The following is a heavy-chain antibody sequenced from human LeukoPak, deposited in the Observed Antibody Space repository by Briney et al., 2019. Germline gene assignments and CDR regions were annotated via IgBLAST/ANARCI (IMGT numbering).Heavy chain of an antibody. Sequence: GGSLRLSCAASGFTFNRSWMNWVRQAPGKGLEWVANMDPSGSQKRYVDSVKGRFTSSKDNPGTSPYLEMYSLRAEDTAIYYCAIWTSGNYWGQGTPVTVSS. CDR2: MDPSGSQK. J-gene: IGHJ4*02. V-gene: IGHV3-7*01. D-gene: IGHD1-1*01. CDR1: GFTFNRSW. CDR3: AIWTSGNY.